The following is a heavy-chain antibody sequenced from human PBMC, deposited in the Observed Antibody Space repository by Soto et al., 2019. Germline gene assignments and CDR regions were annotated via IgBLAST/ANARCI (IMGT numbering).Heavy chain of an antibody. J-gene: IGHJ4*02. CDR2: ISHDGTSR. D-gene: IGHD4-17*01. CDR3: VRSSGVTTPDFAY. CDR1: GFTFNIYA. Sequence: QVRLVESGGGVVQPGRSLRLSCAASGFTFNIYAMHWVRQAPGKGLEWVAVISHDGTSRYYADSVTGRVTISRDNSKSMVFVQMSSLGVEATAVYYCVRSSGVTTPDFAYWGQGTLVTVSS. V-gene: IGHV3-30-3*01.